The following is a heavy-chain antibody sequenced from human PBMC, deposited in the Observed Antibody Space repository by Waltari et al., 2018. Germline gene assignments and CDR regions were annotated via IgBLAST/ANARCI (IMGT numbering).Heavy chain of an antibody. CDR2: IYYSGST. D-gene: IGHD5-12*01. CDR3: ARRKGYGGYGGWFDP. CDR1: GGSISSYY. J-gene: IGHJ5*02. V-gene: IGHV4-59*08. Sequence: QVQLQESGPGLVKPSETLSLTCTVSGGSISSYYWSWIRQPPGKGLEWIGYIYYSGSTNYNPSLKSRVTISVDTSKNQFSLKLSSVTAADTAVYYCARRKGYGGYGGWFDPWGQGTLVTVSS.